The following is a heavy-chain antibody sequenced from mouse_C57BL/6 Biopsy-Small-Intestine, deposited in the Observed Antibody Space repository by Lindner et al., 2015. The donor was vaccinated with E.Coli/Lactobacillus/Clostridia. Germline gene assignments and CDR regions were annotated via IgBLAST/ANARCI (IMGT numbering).Heavy chain of an antibody. J-gene: IGHJ2*01. Sequence: FKGKATLTVDTSSTTAFMQLSSLTSEDSAVYFCTRRDFDFWGQGTTVTVSS. CDR3: TRRDFDF. V-gene: IGHV1-84*01.